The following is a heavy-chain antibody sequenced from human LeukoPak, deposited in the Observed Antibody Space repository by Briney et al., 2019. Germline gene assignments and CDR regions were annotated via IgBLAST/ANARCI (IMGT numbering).Heavy chain of an antibody. Sequence: SETLSLTRAVSGYSISSNYYWGWIRQPPGKKLEWIGSIYNSGSTYYNPSLKSRITISVDTSKNHFSLKLSSVTAADTAVYYCARNATTGWFDPWGQGTLVTVSS. D-gene: IGHD1-14*01. CDR1: GYSISSNYY. CDR2: IYNSGST. CDR3: ARNATTGWFDP. V-gene: IGHV4-38-2*01. J-gene: IGHJ5*02.